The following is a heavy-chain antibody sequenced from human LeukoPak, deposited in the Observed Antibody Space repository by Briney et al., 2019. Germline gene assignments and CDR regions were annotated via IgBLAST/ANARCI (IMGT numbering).Heavy chain of an antibody. V-gene: IGHV5-51*01. CDR3: ARRPYSSGWTYFDY. CDR2: IYPGDSDT. Sequence: GESLKISCKGSGYSFTNSWIGWVRQMPGKGLEWMGIIYPGDSDTRYSPSFQGQVTISADKSISTAYLQWSSLKASDTAIYYCARRPYSSGWTYFDYWGQGTLVTVSS. CDR1: GYSFTNSW. D-gene: IGHD6-19*01. J-gene: IGHJ4*02.